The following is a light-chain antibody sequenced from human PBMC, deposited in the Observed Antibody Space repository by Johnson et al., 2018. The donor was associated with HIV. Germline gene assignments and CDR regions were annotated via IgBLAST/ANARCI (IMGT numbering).Light chain of an antibody. CDR2: ENH. J-gene: IGLJ1*01. V-gene: IGLV1-51*01. Sequence: QSVLSQPPSVSAAPGQKVTISCSGSSSNIGNNYVSWYQQLPGTAPTVLIYENHERPSGIPARFSGSKSGTSATLGLTGLPTGDEADYHCGTWDTSLSAGGGFGTGTKVTVL. CDR1: SSNIGNNY. CDR3: GTWDTSLSAGGG.